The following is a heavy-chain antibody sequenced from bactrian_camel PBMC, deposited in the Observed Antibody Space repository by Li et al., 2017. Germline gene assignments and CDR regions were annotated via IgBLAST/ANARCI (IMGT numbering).Heavy chain of an antibody. Sequence: DVQLVESGGGLVQPGGSLTLSCVASGFTFGHYYMNWVRQAPGKGLEWVSAINTAGRSTYYADSVKGRFTISRDNARHRVLLQMNSLKSEDTALYYCASTLGWALSEYMNWGQGTQVTVS. CDR1: GFTFGHYY. D-gene: IGHD5*01. V-gene: IGHV3S40*01. J-gene: IGHJ4*01. CDR3: ASTLGWALSEYMN. CDR2: INTAGRST.